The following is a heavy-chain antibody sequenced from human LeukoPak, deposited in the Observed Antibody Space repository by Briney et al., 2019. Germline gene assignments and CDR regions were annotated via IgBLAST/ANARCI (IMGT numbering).Heavy chain of an antibody. V-gene: IGHV3-15*01. Sequence: PEGSLRLSCAASGFNFNDAWMSWVRQAPGRGLEWVGRIKAKTDGGTTDYAATVKGKFTISRDDSKRTLYLQMNSLQTEDTGVYYCTTDPGNASSYGAGYWGQGTLVTVSS. D-gene: IGHD3-16*01. CDR2: IKAKTDGGTT. CDR3: TTDPGNASSYGAGY. J-gene: IGHJ4*02. CDR1: GFNFNDAW.